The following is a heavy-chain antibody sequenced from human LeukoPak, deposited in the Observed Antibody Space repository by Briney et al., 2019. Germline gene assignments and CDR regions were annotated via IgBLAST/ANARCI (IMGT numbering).Heavy chain of an antibody. J-gene: IGHJ3*01. CDR3: GKDMNQCISNNCFMDAADV. CDR2: ISWNGKSE. CDR1: GFIFDDYA. D-gene: IGHD2-2*01. Sequence: GGSLRLSCAASGFIFDDYAMHWVRLVPGKGLEWVSGISWNGKSEGYADSVKGRFTISRDNAENSLYLQMNSLRPEDTALYYCGKDMNQCISNNCFMDAADVWGQGTMVTVSS. V-gene: IGHV3-9*01.